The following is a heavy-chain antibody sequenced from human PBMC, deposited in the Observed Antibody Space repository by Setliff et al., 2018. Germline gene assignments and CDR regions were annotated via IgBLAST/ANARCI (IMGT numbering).Heavy chain of an antibody. V-gene: IGHV4-39*01. J-gene: IGHJ4*02. Sequence: PSETLSLTCTVSGGSLRSNFWGWIRQPPGKGLEWIGSTYYSGDTSYNPSLKSRVTISVDTSQNQFSLKLSSVTAADTAAYYCASHPRVTIFGVVAFDYWGQGILVTVSS. CDR1: GGSLRSNF. CDR2: TYYSGDT. CDR3: ASHPRVTIFGVVAFDY. D-gene: IGHD3-3*01.